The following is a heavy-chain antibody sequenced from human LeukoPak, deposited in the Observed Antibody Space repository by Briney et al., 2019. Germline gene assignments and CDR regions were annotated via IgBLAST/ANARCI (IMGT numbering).Heavy chain of an antibody. Sequence: ASVKVSCKASGYTFASYDINWVRQTTGQGLEWMGWMNPNSGNTGYAQKFQGRVTMTRNTSISTAYMELRSLRSEDTAVYYCARTDGYYDSSGNWGQGTLVTVSS. V-gene: IGHV1-8*01. CDR1: GYTFASYD. D-gene: IGHD3-22*01. CDR3: ARTDGYYDSSGN. J-gene: IGHJ4*02. CDR2: MNPNSGNT.